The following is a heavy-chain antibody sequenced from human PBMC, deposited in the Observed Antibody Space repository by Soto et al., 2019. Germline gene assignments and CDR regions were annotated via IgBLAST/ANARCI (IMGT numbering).Heavy chain of an antibody. CDR1: SGSSSSSNW. V-gene: IGHV4-4*02. CDR3: ARDLGIAAAGSHWFDP. CDR2: IYHSGST. J-gene: IGHJ5*02. D-gene: IGHD6-13*01. Sequence: SETLSLTCAVSSGSSSSSNWWSWVRQPPGKGLEWIGEIYHSGSTNYNPSLKSRVTISVDKSKNQFSLKLSSVTAADTAVYYCARDLGIAAAGSHWFDPWGQGTLVTVSS.